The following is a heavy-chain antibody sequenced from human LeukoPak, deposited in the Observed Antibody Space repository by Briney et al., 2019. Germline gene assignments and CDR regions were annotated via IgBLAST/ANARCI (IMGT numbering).Heavy chain of an antibody. CDR2: INPNSVTT. J-gene: IGHJ5*02. D-gene: IGHD3-22*01. CDR3: ARGHDSGYSNSLDP. CDR1: GYTFTDYY. V-gene: IGHV1-2*02. Sequence: ASVQVSCKASGYTFTDYYIHWVRQSPGRGLESLGWINPNSVTTNYAQKFRGRVTMTRDTSITTAYMELAELTSDDTAVYYCARGHDSGYSNSLDPWGQGTLVTVSS.